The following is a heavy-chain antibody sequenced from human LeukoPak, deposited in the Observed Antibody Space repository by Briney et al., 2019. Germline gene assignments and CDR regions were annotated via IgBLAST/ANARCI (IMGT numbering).Heavy chain of an antibody. V-gene: IGHV3-30*18. J-gene: IGHJ6*02. CDR3: AKESSLYYDILTGYEYYYGMDV. Sequence: GGSLRLSCAASGFTFSSYGMHWVRQAPGKGLEWVAVISYDGSNKSYADSVKGRFTISRDNSKNTLYLQMNSLRAEDTAVYYCAKESSLYYDILTGYEYYYGMDVWGQGTTVTVSS. CDR2: ISYDGSNK. CDR1: GFTFSSYG. D-gene: IGHD3-9*01.